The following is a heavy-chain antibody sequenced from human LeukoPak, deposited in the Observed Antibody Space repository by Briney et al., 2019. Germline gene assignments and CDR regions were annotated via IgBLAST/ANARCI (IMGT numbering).Heavy chain of an antibody. D-gene: IGHD2-2*01. Sequence: GASVKVSCKASGYTFTGYYMHWVRQAPGQGLEWMGWINPNSGGTNYAQKFQGRVTMTRDTSISTAYMELSRLRSDDTAVYYCARDQGHCSSTSCSNWFDPWGQGTLVTVSS. CDR3: ARDQGHCSSTSCSNWFDP. J-gene: IGHJ5*02. CDR2: INPNSGGT. V-gene: IGHV1-2*02. CDR1: GYTFTGYY.